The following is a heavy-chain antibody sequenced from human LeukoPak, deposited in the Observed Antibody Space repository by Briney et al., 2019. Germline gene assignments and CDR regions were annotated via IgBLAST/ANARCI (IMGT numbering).Heavy chain of an antibody. J-gene: IGHJ4*02. CDR1: GFTFSSYE. V-gene: IGHV3-48*03. Sequence: PGGSLRLPCAASGFTFSSYEMNWVRQAPGKGLEWVSYISSSGSTIYYADSVKGRFTTSRDNAKNSLYLQMNSLRAEDTAVYYCARDPYYGDYVVWGQGTLVTVSS. CDR2: ISSSGSTI. D-gene: IGHD4-17*01. CDR3: ARDPYYGDYVV.